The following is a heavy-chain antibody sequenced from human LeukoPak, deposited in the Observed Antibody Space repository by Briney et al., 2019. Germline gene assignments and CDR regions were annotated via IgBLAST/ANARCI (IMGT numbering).Heavy chain of an antibody. CDR3: ARDSDTAVWSGAFDI. V-gene: IGHV1-18*01. D-gene: IGHD5-18*01. J-gene: IGHJ3*02. CDR2: INTYTGKT. Sequence: ASVKVSCKASGYAFSTYGISWVRQAPGQGLEWMGWINTYTGKTNYAQKLQGRVTMTTDTSTSTVYMELRSLRSDDAAVYYCARDSDTAVWSGAFDIWGQGTMVTVSS. CDR1: GYAFSTYG.